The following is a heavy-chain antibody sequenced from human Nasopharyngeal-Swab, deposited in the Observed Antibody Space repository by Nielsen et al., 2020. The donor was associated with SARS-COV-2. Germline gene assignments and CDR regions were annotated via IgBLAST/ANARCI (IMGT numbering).Heavy chain of an antibody. CDR3: ASSQMTTVTTRTRAWGY. CDR1: GGSISSGSYY. Sequence: SETLSLTCTVSGGSISSGSYYWSWIRQPAGKGLEWIGRIYTSGSTNYNPSLKSRVTTSVDTSKNQFSLKLSSVTAADTAVYYCASSQMTTVTTRTRAWGYWGQGTLVTVSS. J-gene: IGHJ4*02. CDR2: IYTSGST. D-gene: IGHD4-17*01. V-gene: IGHV4-61*02.